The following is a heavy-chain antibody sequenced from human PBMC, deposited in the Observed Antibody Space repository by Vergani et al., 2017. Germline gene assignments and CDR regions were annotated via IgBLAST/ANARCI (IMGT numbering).Heavy chain of an antibody. J-gene: IGHJ3*02. CDR2: SIPIFGTA. V-gene: IGHV1-69*01. CDR1: GGTFSSYG. D-gene: IGHD3-22*01. CDR3: ARDDSRGDYGASAAFDI. Sequence: QVQLVQSGAEVKKPGSSVTVSCKVSGGTFSSYGISWVRQAPGQGLEWMGGSIPIFGTANYAQKFLGRVTIIADESMSTAYMELSSLRYEDTAVYYCARDDSRGDYGASAAFDIWGEGTMVTVS.